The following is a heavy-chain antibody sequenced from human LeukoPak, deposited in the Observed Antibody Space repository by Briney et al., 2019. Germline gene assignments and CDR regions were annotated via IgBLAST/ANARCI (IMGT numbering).Heavy chain of an antibody. Sequence: ASVKVSCKASGYTFTSYAMNWVRQAPGQGLEWMGWINTNTGNPTYAQGFTGRFVFSLDTSVSTAYLQISSLKAEDTAVYYCARAISSSWYYYYYMDVWGKGTTVTVSS. V-gene: IGHV7-4-1*02. CDR3: ARAISSSWYYYYYMDV. CDR1: GYTFTSYA. D-gene: IGHD6-13*01. CDR2: INTNTGNP. J-gene: IGHJ6*03.